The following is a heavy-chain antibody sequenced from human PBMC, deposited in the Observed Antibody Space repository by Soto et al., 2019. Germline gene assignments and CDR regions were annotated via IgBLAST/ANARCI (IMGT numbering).Heavy chain of an antibody. J-gene: IGHJ4*02. CDR3: ARDDSGGSSLSFGFDY. CDR2: ISAYNGNT. V-gene: IGHV1-18*01. D-gene: IGHD2-15*01. CDR1: GYTFTSYG. Sequence: ASVKVSCKASGYTFTSYGISWVRQAPGQGLEWMGWISAYNGNTNYAQKLQGRVTMTTDTSTSTAYMELRSLRSDDTAVYYCARDDSGGSSLSFGFDYWGQGTLVTVSS.